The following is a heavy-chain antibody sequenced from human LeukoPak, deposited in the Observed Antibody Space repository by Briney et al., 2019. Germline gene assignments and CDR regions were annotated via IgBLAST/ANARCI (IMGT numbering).Heavy chain of an antibody. J-gene: IGHJ4*02. CDR1: GYTFTSYD. D-gene: IGHD3-10*01. CDR2: MNPNSGNT. CDR3: ARVEWFGELLLDY. V-gene: IGHV1-8*01. Sequence: ASVKVSCKASGYTFTSYDINWVRQATGQGLEWMGWMNPNSGNTGHAQKFQGRVTMTRNTSISTAYMELSSLRSEDTAVYYCARVEWFGELLLDYWGQGTLVTVSS.